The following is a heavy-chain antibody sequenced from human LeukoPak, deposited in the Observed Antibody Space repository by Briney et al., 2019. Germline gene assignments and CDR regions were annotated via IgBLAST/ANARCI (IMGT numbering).Heavy chain of an antibody. V-gene: IGHV4-59*12. Sequence: PSETLSLTCTVSGGSISSYYWSWIRQPPGKGLEWIGYIYYSGSTNYNPSLKSRVTISVDTSKNQFSLKLSSVTAADTAVYYCAREPDAYCGGDCYTWYFDLWGRGTLVTVSS. CDR1: GGSISSYY. CDR2: IYYSGST. CDR3: AREPDAYCGGDCYTWYFDL. D-gene: IGHD2-21*02. J-gene: IGHJ2*01.